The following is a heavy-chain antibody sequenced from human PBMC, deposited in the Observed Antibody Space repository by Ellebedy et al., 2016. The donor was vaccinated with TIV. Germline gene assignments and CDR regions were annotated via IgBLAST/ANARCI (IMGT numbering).Heavy chain of an antibody. Sequence: GESLKISCAASGFNFSSYWMSWVRQAPGKGLEWVANIKQDGSEKYYVDSVKGRFTISRDNAKNSLYLQVNSLTAEDTAVYYCARDPWTDDYNDYGAFDIWGQGTMVTVSS. V-gene: IGHV3-7*01. CDR2: IKQDGSEK. CDR1: GFNFSSYW. J-gene: IGHJ3*02. D-gene: IGHD4-17*01. CDR3: ARDPWTDDYNDYGAFDI.